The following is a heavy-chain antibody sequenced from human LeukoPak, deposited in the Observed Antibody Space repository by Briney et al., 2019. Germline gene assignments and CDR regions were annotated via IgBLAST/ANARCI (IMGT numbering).Heavy chain of an antibody. CDR2: LYPGGVT. Sequence: GGSLRLSCAASGFTVSNNYMSWVRLAPGKGLEFVSALYPGGVTYYADSVKGRFTISSDTSKNTVDVQMTSLRAEDTAMYYCTRHRVADTTEFAYWGQGTLVTVSA. V-gene: IGHV3-53*05. J-gene: IGHJ4*02. D-gene: IGHD6-19*01. CDR1: GFTVSNNY. CDR3: TRHRVADTTEFAY.